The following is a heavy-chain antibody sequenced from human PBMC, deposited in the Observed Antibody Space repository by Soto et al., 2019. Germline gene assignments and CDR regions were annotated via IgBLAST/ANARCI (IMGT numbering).Heavy chain of an antibody. CDR2: INSDGSST. Sequence: TGGSLRLSCAASGFTVSSNYMSWVRQAPGKGLVWVSRINSDGSSTSYADSVKGRFTISRDNAKNTLYLQMNSLRVEDTAVYYCARDRWPYDAFDIWGQGTMVTVSS. CDR1: GFTVSSNY. CDR3: ARDRWPYDAFDI. V-gene: IGHV3-74*01. J-gene: IGHJ3*02.